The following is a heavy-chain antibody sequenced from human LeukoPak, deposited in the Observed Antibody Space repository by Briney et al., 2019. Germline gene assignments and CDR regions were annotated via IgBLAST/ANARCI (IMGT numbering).Heavy chain of an antibody. CDR2: ISYSGST. J-gene: IGHJ4*02. CDR1: GGSISPYH. CDR3: ARHLDYYGSGSYEY. D-gene: IGHD3-10*01. Sequence: SETLSLTCAVSGGSISPYHWTWIRQPPGKGLEWIRYISYSGSTNYNPSLKSRVTISIDTSKSQFSLKLSSVTAADTAVYYCARHLDYYGSGSYEYWGQGTLVTVSS. V-gene: IGHV4-59*08.